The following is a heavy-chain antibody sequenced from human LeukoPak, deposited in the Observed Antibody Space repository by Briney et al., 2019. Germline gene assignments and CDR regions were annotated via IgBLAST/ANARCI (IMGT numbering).Heavy chain of an antibody. J-gene: IGHJ4*02. CDR3: ARVRYFDWLYQPDFDY. Sequence: KPGASVKVSCKASGYTFTSYGISWVRQAPGQGLEWMGWINPNSGGTNYAQKFQGRVTMTRDTSISTAYMELSRLRSDDTAVYYCARVRYFDWLYQPDFDYWGQGTLVTVSS. D-gene: IGHD3-9*01. V-gene: IGHV1-2*02. CDR1: GYTFTSYG. CDR2: INPNSGGT.